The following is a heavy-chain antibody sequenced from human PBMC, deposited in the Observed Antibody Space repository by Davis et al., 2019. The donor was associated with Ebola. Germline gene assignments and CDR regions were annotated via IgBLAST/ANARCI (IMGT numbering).Heavy chain of an antibody. CDR2: ISGSGGST. D-gene: IGHD4/OR15-4a*01. J-gene: IGHJ4*02. CDR3: ARDGQLTLDY. CDR1: GFTFSSYA. Sequence: GGSLRLSCEGTGFTFSSYAMSWVRQAPGKGLEWVSAISGSGGSTYYADSVKGRFTISRDNSKNTLYLQMNSLRAEDTAVYYCARDGQLTLDYWGQGTLVTVSS. V-gene: IGHV3-23*01.